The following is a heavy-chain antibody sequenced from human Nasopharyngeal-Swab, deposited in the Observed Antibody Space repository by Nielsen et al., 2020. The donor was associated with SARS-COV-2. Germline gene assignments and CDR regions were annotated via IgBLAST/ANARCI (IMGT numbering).Heavy chain of an antibody. Sequence: ASVKVFCNASGYTFTSNVLNWVRQAPGQGPEYIGWISTKTGAPTYAQAFTGRFVISLDTSVSTTYLQISSLKADDTAVYYCAREKQEYANIWIDYWGQGTKVIVSS. CDR2: ISTKTGAP. CDR1: GYTFTSNV. CDR3: AREKQEYANIWIDY. D-gene: IGHD1-1*01. V-gene: IGHV7-4-1*02. J-gene: IGHJ4*02.